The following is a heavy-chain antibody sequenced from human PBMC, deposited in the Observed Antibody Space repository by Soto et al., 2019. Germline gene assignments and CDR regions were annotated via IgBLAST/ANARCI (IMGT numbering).Heavy chain of an antibody. CDR1: GASIISSSDY. CDR3: ARQRGSGSYWWFDP. V-gene: IGHV4-39*01. J-gene: IGHJ5*02. D-gene: IGHD1-26*01. Sequence: QLQVQESGPGLVNPSETLSLICTVSGASIISSSDYWGWIRQPPGKGLEWIGSRYYSGTTYYSPSLKTRATISVDTSKNHLCLTLSSVTAADTALYYCARQRGSGSYWWFDPWGQGTLVTVSS. CDR2: RYYSGTT.